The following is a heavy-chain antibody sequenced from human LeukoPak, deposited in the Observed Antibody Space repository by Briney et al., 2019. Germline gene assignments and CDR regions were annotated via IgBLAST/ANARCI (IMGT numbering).Heavy chain of an antibody. D-gene: IGHD2-15*01. CDR2: IIPILGIA. CDR1: GYTFTSYA. CDR3: ARVSGGSSDYYYYGMDV. V-gene: IGHV1-69*04. Sequence: ASVKVSCKASGYTFTSYAISWVRQAPGQGLEWMGRIIPILGIANYAQKFQGRVTITADKSTSTAYMELSSLRSEDTAVYYCARVSGGSSDYYYYGMDVWGQGTTVTVSS. J-gene: IGHJ6*02.